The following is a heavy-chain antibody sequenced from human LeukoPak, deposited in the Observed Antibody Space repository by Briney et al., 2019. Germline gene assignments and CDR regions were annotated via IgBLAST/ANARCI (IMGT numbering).Heavy chain of an antibody. CDR3: ARGLGSGRKYYYYGMDV. V-gene: IGHV4-31*03. Sequence: SQTLSFTCTVSGGSISSGGYYWSWIRQHPGKGLEWIGYIYYSGSTYYNPSLKSRVTISVDTSKNQFSLKLSSVTAADTAVYYCARGLGSGRKYYYYGMDVWGKGTTVTVSS. J-gene: IGHJ6*04. CDR1: GGSISSGGYY. CDR2: IYYSGST. D-gene: IGHD3-10*01.